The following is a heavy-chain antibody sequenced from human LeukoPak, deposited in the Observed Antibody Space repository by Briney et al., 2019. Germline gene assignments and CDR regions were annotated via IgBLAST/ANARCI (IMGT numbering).Heavy chain of an antibody. CDR1: GYSFTSYW. J-gene: IGHJ4*02. Sequence: GESLKSSCKGSGYSFTSYWISWVRQMAGKGLEWMGRIAPSDSYTNYSPSFQGHVTISAAKSISTAYLQWSSLKASDTAMYSCARLGYSYGLFDYWGQGTLVTVSS. CDR2: IAPSDSYT. CDR3: ARLGYSYGLFDY. V-gene: IGHV5-10-1*01. D-gene: IGHD5-18*01.